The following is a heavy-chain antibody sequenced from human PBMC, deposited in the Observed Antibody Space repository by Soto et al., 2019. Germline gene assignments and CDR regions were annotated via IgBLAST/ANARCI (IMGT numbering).Heavy chain of an antibody. Sequence: QLQLQESGSGLVKPSQTLSLTCAVSGGSISSGGYSWSWIRQPPGKGLEWIGYIYHSGSTYYNPSLKSRVTITVDRSKNQFSLKLSSVTAADTAVYYCARFYGDYANWFDPWGQGTLVTVSS. V-gene: IGHV4-30-2*01. J-gene: IGHJ5*02. CDR1: GGSISSGGYS. D-gene: IGHD4-17*01. CDR2: IYHSGST. CDR3: ARFYGDYANWFDP.